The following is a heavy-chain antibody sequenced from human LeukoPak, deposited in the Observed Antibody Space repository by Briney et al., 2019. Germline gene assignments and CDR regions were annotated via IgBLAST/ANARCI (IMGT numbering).Heavy chain of an antibody. Sequence: ASVKVSCKASGYTFTGYYMHWVRQAPGQGREWVGWINPNSGGTNYAQKFQGRVTMTRDTSISTAYMELSRLRSDDTAVYYCARDLGGYSGYEIDYWGQGTLVTVSS. CDR3: ARDLGGYSGYEIDY. V-gene: IGHV1-2*02. J-gene: IGHJ4*02. CDR1: GYTFTGYY. CDR2: INPNSGGT. D-gene: IGHD5-12*01.